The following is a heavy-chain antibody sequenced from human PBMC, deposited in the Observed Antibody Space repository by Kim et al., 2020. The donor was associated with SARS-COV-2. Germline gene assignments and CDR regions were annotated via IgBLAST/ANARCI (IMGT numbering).Heavy chain of an antibody. CDR3: ARDGGSRLRAFDI. D-gene: IGHD3-16*01. V-gene: IGHV4-30-2*05. Sequence: PSLKSQVTISLDTSMHPFSLKLSSVTAAGTAVYYCARDGGSRLRAFDIWGQGTMVTVSS. J-gene: IGHJ3*02.